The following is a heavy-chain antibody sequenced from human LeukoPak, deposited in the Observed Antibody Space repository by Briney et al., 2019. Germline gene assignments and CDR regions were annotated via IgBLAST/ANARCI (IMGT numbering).Heavy chain of an antibody. CDR1: GFTFSDYY. D-gene: IGHD6-19*01. Sequence: PGGSLRLSCAASGFTFSDYYMSWIRQAPGKGLEWVSYISSSGSTIYYADSVKGRFTISRDNSKNTLYLQMNSLRAEDTAVYYCARAYSSGWYFDYWGQGTLVTVSS. CDR3: ARAYSSGWYFDY. CDR2: ISSSGSTI. J-gene: IGHJ4*02. V-gene: IGHV3-11*04.